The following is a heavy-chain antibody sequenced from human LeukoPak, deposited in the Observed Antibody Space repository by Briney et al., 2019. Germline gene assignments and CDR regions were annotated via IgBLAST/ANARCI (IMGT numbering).Heavy chain of an antibody. CDR3: ARVGLTIFPLRHNWFDP. V-gene: IGHV1-2*02. CDR1: GYTFKQYS. D-gene: IGHD1/OR15-1a*01. J-gene: IGHJ5*02. CDR2: ISPNHGTT. Sequence: ASVKVSCKASGYTFKQYSISWVRQAPGQGLEWMGWISPNHGTTVYAQKFQGRVTMTRDTSISTAYMELSRLRSDDTAVYYCARVGLTIFPLRHNWFDPWGQGTLVTVSS.